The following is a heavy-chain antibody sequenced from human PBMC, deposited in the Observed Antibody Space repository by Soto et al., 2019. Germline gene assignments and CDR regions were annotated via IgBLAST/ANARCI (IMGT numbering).Heavy chain of an antibody. D-gene: IGHD6-19*01. CDR2: ISAAGRSA. V-gene: IGHV3-23*01. CDR1: GFTFSNSA. J-gene: IGHJ4*02. CDR3: AKDGHWLDVLLDS. Sequence: EVQLLESGGGLVQPGGSLRLSCTASGFTFSNSAMTWVRQAPGKGLEWVSIISAAGRSAYHADSVKGRFTISRDNSKNTLYLPMTSLRAEDTAVYYCAKDGHWLDVLLDSWGQGTLVTVSS.